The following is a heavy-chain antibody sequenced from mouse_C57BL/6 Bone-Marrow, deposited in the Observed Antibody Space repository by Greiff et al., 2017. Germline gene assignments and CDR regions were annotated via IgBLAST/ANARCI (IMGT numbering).Heavy chain of an antibody. CDR1: GYTFTDYY. J-gene: IGHJ3*01. CDR3: ARSYYYGSSYVAY. Sequence: EVQLQESGPVLVKPGASVKMSCKASGYTFTDYYMNWVKQSHGKSLEWIGVINPYNGGTSYNQKFKGKATLTVDKSSSTAYMELNSLTSEDSAVYYCARSYYYGSSYVAYWGQGTLVTVSA. CDR2: INPYNGGT. V-gene: IGHV1-19*01. D-gene: IGHD1-1*01.